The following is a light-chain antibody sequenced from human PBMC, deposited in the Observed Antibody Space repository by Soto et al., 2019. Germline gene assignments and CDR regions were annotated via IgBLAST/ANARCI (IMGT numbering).Light chain of an antibody. V-gene: IGKV4-1*01. J-gene: IGKJ2*01. CDR1: QSVLYSSNNKNY. CDR3: QQSYSNST. Sequence: DIVMTQSPDSLTVSLGERATINCKSRQSVLYSSNNKNYLAWYQQKPGQPPKLLIYWASTRESGVPDRFSGSGSGTDFTLTVSSLQAEDVAVYYCQQSYSNSTFGQGTKLEIK. CDR2: WAS.